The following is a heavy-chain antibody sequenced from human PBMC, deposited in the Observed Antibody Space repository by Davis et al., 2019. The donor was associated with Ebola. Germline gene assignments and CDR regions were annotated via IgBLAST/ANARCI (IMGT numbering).Heavy chain of an antibody. CDR1: GFTFSGYW. V-gene: IGHV3-74*01. J-gene: IGHJ4*02. Sequence: HTGGSLRLSCAASGFTFSGYWVHWVRQAPGKGLVWVSRISPDGGRTGYADSVKGRFTISRDNAKNTLYLQMNSLRAEDTAVYYCARARILDYWGQGTLVIVSS. CDR3: ARARILDY. D-gene: IGHD2-21*01. CDR2: ISPDGGRT.